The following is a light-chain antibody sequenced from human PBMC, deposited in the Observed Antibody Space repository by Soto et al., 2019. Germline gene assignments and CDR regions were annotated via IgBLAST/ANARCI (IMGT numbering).Light chain of an antibody. Sequence: QSALTQPASVSGSPGQSTTISCTGTSSDIKYVSWYQQHPGKAPKVLIYGVTNRPAGVSNRFSGSKSGNTASLTISGLQAKDEADYYGSSYRSSSIYVFGSGSKLTVL. CDR3: SSYRSSSIYV. J-gene: IGLJ1*01. V-gene: IGLV2-14*01. CDR1: SSDIKY. CDR2: GVT.